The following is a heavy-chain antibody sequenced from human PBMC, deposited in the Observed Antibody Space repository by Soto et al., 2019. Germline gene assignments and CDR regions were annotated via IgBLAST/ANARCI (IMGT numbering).Heavy chain of an antibody. J-gene: IGHJ4*02. D-gene: IGHD3-3*01. CDR1: GFIVSSNQ. Sequence: EVQLVESGGGLIQPGGSLRLSCVASGFIVSSNQMSWVRQAPGKGLEWVSVIYSGHTTYYADSVEGGFTISRDDSKNTLYLQMNSLRVEDTAVYYGVRGPSDHKLRLVEWPYGDYWGQGALVTVSS. V-gene: IGHV3-53*01. CDR2: IYSGHTT. CDR3: VRGPSDHKLRLVEWPYGDY.